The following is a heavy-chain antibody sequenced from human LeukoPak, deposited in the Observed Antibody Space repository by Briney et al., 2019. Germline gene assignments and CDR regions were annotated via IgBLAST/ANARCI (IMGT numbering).Heavy chain of an antibody. D-gene: IGHD5-18*01. Sequence: GESLKISCKGSGYIFSSYWITWVRQMPGKGLEWMGRIDPSDSYTNYSPSFQGHVTISADKSISTAYLQWSSLKASDTAMYYCARGGGYNYGTFDYWGQGTLVTVSS. CDR1: GYIFSSYW. CDR2: IDPSDSYT. V-gene: IGHV5-10-1*01. J-gene: IGHJ4*02. CDR3: ARGGGYNYGTFDY.